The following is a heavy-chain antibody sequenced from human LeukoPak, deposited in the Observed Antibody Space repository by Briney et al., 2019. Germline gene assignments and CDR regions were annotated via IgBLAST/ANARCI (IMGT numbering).Heavy chain of an antibody. Sequence: PGGSLRLSCAASGFTFSSYAMHWVRQAPGKGLEWVAVISYDGSNKYYADSVKGRFTISRDNSKNTLYLQMNSLRAEDTAVYYCAKDLERTLRSYPNYYFDYWGQGTLVTVSS. CDR1: GFTFSSYA. CDR2: ISYDGSNK. CDR3: AKDLERTLRSYPNYYFDY. J-gene: IGHJ4*02. V-gene: IGHV3-30-3*01. D-gene: IGHD1-26*01.